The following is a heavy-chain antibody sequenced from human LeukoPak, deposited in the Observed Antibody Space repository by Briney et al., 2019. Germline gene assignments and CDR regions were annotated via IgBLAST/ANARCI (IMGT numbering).Heavy chain of an antibody. CDR1: GFTFSSYG. V-gene: IGHV3-30*02. J-gene: IGHJ5*02. D-gene: IGHD3-10*01. CDR2: IWYDGSNK. Sequence: TGGSLRLSCAASGFTFSSYGMHWARQAPGKGLEWVAVIWYDGSNKYYADSVKGRFTISRDNSKNTLYLQMNSLRAEDTAVYYCAKDRGGYNWFDPWGQGTLVTVSS. CDR3: AKDRGGYNWFDP.